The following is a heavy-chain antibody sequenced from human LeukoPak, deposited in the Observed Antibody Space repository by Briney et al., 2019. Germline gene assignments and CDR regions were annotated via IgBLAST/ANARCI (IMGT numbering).Heavy chain of an antibody. CDR2: ISSSGATI. J-gene: IGHJ4*02. D-gene: IGHD2-21*02. Sequence: GGSLRLSCGASGFVFSSYEMNWVRQAPGKGLEWISYISSSGATIHYADSVKGRFTISRDNAKNSLYLQMNSLRADDTAVYYCASAVGYCGGDCYSDCWGQGTLVTVSS. CDR3: ASAVGYCGGDCYSDC. CDR1: GFVFSSYE. V-gene: IGHV3-48*03.